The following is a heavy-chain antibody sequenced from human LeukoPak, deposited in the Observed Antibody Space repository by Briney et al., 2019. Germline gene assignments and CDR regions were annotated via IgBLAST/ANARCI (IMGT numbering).Heavy chain of an antibody. J-gene: IGHJ4*02. V-gene: IGHV3-74*03. Sequence: GGSLRLSCAASGFTFSGHWMHWVRQVPGKGLMGVSRINIDGSDTTYADSVRGRFTISRDNAKNTLYLQMNSLTAEDTAVYYCTRSGYMNGYDYWGQGTLVTVSS. D-gene: IGHD5-24*01. CDR1: GFTFSGHW. CDR2: INIDGSDT. CDR3: TRSGYMNGYDY.